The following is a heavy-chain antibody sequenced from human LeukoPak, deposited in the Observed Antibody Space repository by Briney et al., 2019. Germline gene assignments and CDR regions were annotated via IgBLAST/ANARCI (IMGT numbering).Heavy chain of an antibody. Sequence: GGSLRPSCAASGFTFSSYKMNWVRQAPGKGQWWGSYITSSGSTIYYAASVKGRFTFSRENAKTTLYLQMNRLRAKYTAGYSFARDYDYWGQGTLVTVSS. CDR3: ARDYDY. V-gene: IGHV3-48*03. CDR2: ITSSGSTI. J-gene: IGHJ4*02. CDR1: GFTFSSYK.